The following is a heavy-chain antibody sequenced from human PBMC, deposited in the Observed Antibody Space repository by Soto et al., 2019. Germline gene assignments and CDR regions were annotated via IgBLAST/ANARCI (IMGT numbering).Heavy chain of an antibody. CDR1: GGSISSGDYY. J-gene: IGHJ4*02. D-gene: IGHD3-10*01. CDR3: ARAQGSGFLVS. Sequence: QVQLQESGPGLVKPSQTLSLTCTVSGGSISSGDYYWSWIRQPPGKGLEWIGYIYYSGSTYYNPSLKSRATISVATSKNQFSLKRSSVTAADTAVYYCARAQGSGFLVSWGQGTLVTVSS. CDR2: IYYSGST. V-gene: IGHV4-30-4*01.